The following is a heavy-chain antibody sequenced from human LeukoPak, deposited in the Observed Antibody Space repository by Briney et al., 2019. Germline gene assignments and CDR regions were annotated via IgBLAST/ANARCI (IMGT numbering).Heavy chain of an antibody. D-gene: IGHD2-2*01. J-gene: IGHJ4*02. CDR3: AEDSCSSTSCYVEY. Sequence: GGSLRLSCAASGFTFDDYAMHWVRQAPGKGLEWVSLISGDGGSTYYADSVKGRFTVSRDNSKNSLYVQMNSLRTEDTALYYCAEDSCSSTSCYVEYWGQGTLVTVSS. CDR1: GFTFDDYA. CDR2: ISGDGGST. V-gene: IGHV3-43*02.